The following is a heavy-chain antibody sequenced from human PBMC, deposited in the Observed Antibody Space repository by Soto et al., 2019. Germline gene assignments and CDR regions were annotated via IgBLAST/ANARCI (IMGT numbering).Heavy chain of an antibody. CDR1: GGTFDNYA. J-gene: IGHJ6*02. V-gene: IGHV1-69*13. CDR3: ARGLRTGNYGMDV. D-gene: IGHD2-15*01. CDR2: IIPMFETV. Sequence: SGQFSCNASGGTFDNYAFSWVRHSPGQWLEWMGGIIPMFETVNYAQRFQGRLTIAADESTSTAYMELTSLTSADTAIYFCARGLRTGNYGMDVWGQGTTVTVSS.